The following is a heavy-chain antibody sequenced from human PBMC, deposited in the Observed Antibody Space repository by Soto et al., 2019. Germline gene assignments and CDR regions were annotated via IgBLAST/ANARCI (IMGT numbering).Heavy chain of an antibody. Sequence: GASVKVSCKASGYTFTSYGISWVRQAPGQGLEWMGWISAYNGNTNYAQKLQGRVTMTTDTSTSTAYMELRSLRSDDTAVYYCASADGSGYYYPRGADYWGQGTLVTVSS. D-gene: IGHD3-22*01. CDR1: GYTFTSYG. J-gene: IGHJ4*02. V-gene: IGHV1-18*01. CDR3: ASADGSGYYYPRGADY. CDR2: ISAYNGNT.